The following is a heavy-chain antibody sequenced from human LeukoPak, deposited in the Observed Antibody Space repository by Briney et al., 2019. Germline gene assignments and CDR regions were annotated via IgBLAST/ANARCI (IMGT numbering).Heavy chain of an antibody. D-gene: IGHD5-12*01. V-gene: IGHV4-59*01. CDR3: ARGTKTGNTGYDWNY. Sequence: SETLSLTCTVSGDSISGYYWSWLRQPPGKGLEGLGYIYYNWTTSYNPSLRSRVTISVDTSSKQVSLFLSSVTAGDTAVYYCARGTKTGNTGYDWNYWGQGSLVTVSS. J-gene: IGHJ4*02. CDR2: IYYNWTT. CDR1: GDSISGYY.